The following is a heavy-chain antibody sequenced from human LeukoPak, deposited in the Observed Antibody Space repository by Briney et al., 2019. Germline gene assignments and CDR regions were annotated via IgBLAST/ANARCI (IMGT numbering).Heavy chain of an antibody. D-gene: IGHD3-3*01. V-gene: IGHV1-2*02. J-gene: IGHJ5*02. CDR2: INPNSGGT. Sequence: GASVKVSCKASGYTFTGYYMHWVRQAPGQGLEWMGWINPNSGGTNYAQKFQGRVTMTRDTSISTAYMELSRLRSDDTAVYYCARVQRSGYYPNWFDPWGQGTLVTVSS. CDR1: GYTFTGYY. CDR3: ARVQRSGYYPNWFDP.